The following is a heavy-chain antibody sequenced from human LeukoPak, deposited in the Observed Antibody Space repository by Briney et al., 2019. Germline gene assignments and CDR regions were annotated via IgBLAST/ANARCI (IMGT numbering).Heavy chain of an antibody. CDR2: IYSGGST. CDR3: ARGESYDSSGYYLGYFDY. D-gene: IGHD3-22*01. V-gene: IGHV3-53*01. J-gene: IGHJ4*02. Sequence: GGSLRLSCAASGLTVSSNYMSWVRQAPGRGLEWVSVIYSGGSTYYADSVKGRFTISRDNSKNTLYLQTNSLRAEDTAVYYCARGESYDSSGYYLGYFDYWGQGTLVTVSS. CDR1: GLTVSSNY.